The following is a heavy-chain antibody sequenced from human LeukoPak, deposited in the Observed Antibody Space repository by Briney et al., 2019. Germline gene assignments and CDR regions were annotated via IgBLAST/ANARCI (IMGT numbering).Heavy chain of an antibody. CDR2: ISGSGDST. J-gene: IGHJ4*02. Sequence: GGSLRLSCAASGFTFSSYAMSWVRQAPGKGLEWVSVISGSGDSTYYADSVKGRFTISRDNSRNTVYLQMNSLRVEDTAVYYCARTYSRESGYDFVFHYWGQGTRVTVSS. D-gene: IGHD5-12*01. V-gene: IGHV3-23*01. CDR3: ARTYSRESGYDFVFHY. CDR1: GFTFSSYA.